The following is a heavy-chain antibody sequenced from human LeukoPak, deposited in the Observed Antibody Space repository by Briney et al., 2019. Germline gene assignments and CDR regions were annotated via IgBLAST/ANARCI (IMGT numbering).Heavy chain of an antibody. CDR1: GFTLSSYR. CDR3: ARGLAGGSYYDY. Sequence: GGSLRLSCAASGFTLSSYRMNWVRQAPGKGLEWVSYISSSSTTIYYADSVKGRFTISRDNAKNSLYLQMNSQRAEDTAVYFCARGLAGGSYYDYWGQGTLVTVSS. D-gene: IGHD1-26*01. J-gene: IGHJ4*02. V-gene: IGHV3-48*04. CDR2: ISSSSTTI.